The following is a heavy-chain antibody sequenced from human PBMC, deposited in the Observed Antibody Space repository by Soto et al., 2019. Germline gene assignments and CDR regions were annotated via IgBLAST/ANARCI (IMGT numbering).Heavy chain of an antibody. CDR2: ISPMFGAA. CDR3: AREVQVHTPAFVY. V-gene: IGHV1-69*19. CDR1: GGTFNTYA. D-gene: IGHD3-10*01. J-gene: IGHJ4*02. Sequence: QVQLVQSGAELKKPGSSVKVSCQSAGGTFNTYAMNWVRQAPGQGPEWMGDISPMFGAANYAPKFQGRVTNTAVESTGTSYMQWSSLTSEGTALYFCAREVQVHTPAFVYWGQGTMVTVSS.